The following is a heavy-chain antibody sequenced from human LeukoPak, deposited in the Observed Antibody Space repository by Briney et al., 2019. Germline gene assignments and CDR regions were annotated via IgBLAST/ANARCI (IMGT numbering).Heavy chain of an antibody. CDR2: ISSSSSYI. Sequence: GGSLRLSCAASGFTFSSYSMNWVRQAPGKGLEWVSSISSSSSYIYYADSVKGRFTISRDNAKNSLYLQMNSLRAEDTAVYYCAREGWFGDPNAFDIWGQGTTVTVSS. D-gene: IGHD3-10*01. CDR1: GFTFSSYS. V-gene: IGHV3-21*01. J-gene: IGHJ3*02. CDR3: AREGWFGDPNAFDI.